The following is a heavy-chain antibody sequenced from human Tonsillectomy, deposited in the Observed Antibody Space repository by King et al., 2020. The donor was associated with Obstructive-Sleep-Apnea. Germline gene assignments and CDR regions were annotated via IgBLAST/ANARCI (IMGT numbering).Heavy chain of an antibody. V-gene: IGHV5-10-1*03. J-gene: IGHJ6*02. D-gene: IGHD3-3*01. Sequence: VQLVESGAEVTKPGESLRISCQGSGYSFTTYWISWVRQMPGKGLEWMGSLDPSDSSTNYSPSFQGHVTISADKSINAAYLQWSSLKASDTAMYYCAGLAPFTIFGQFYYAMDVWGQGTTVTVSS. CDR3: AGLAPFTIFGQFYYAMDV. CDR1: GYSFTTYW. CDR2: LDPSDSST.